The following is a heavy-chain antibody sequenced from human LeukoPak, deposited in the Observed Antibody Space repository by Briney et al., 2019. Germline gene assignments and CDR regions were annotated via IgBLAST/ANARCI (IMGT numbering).Heavy chain of an antibody. J-gene: IGHJ6*02. CDR1: GFTFSSYA. D-gene: IGHD4-17*01. CDR2: ISPSGGDT. CDR3: AKLQSDGLRTYYGMDV. V-gene: IGHV3-23*01. Sequence: GGSLRLSCAASGFTFSSYAMTWVRQAPGEGLEWVSAISPSGGDTYYADSVQGRFSISRDDSKNTLYLQMNSLRAEDTAIYYCAKLQSDGLRTYYGMDVWGQGTTVTVSS.